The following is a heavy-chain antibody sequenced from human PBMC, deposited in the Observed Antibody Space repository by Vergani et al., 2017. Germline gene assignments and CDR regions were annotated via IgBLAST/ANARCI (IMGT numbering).Heavy chain of an antibody. V-gene: IGHV4-30-4*01. J-gene: IGHJ6*03. CDR2: IYYSGST. D-gene: IGHD2-2*01. CDR3: ARERSLGCSSTSCPNYYYYYMDV. Sequence: QVQLQESGPGLVKPSQTLSLTCTVSGGSISSGDYYWSWIRQPPGKGLEWIGYIYYSGSTYYNPSLKSRVTISVDTSKNQFALKLSSVTAADTAVYYFARERSLGCSSTSCPNYYYYYMDVWGKGTTVTVSS. CDR1: GGSISSGDYY.